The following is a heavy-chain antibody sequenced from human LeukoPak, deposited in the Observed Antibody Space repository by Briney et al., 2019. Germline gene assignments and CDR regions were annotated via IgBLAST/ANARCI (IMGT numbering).Heavy chain of an antibody. CDR1: GFTFSNYG. CDR3: ASLIVVVPAATDY. V-gene: IGHV3-30*03. J-gene: IGHJ4*02. Sequence: GRSLRLSCAASGFTFSNYGMHWVRQAPGKGLEWVAVISYDGSNKYYADSVKGRFTISRDNSKNTLYLQMNSLRAEDTAVYYCASLIVVVPAATDYWGQGTLVTVSS. CDR2: ISYDGSNK. D-gene: IGHD2-2*01.